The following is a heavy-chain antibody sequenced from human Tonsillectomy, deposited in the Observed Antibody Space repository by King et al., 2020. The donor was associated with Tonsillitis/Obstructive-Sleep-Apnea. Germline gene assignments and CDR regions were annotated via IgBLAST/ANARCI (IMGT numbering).Heavy chain of an antibody. CDR3: GAALGTVTTYTDY. D-gene: IGHD4-17*01. Sequence: QLQESGPGLVKPSDTLSLTCTVSGGSIISSSFYWGWIRQPPGKGLEWVGSIYNSGSTYYNPSLKSRVTISVETSSNQFSLKLSSVTAADTAVYYCGAALGTVTTYTDYWGQGTLVTVSS. V-gene: IGHV4-39*01. J-gene: IGHJ4*02. CDR1: GGSIISSSFY. CDR2: IYNSGST.